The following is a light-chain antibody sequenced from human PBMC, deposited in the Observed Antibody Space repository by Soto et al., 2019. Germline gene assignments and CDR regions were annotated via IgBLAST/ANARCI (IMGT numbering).Light chain of an antibody. CDR2: KAS. J-gene: IGKJ1*01. V-gene: IGKV1-5*03. CDR1: QSIGTW. CDR3: QQFNSDSPA. Sequence: DIQMTQSPSTLSASLGDRVTITCRASQSIGTWLAWYQKKLGKAPKLLIYKASSLESGVPARFSGSGSGTEFTLTISSLQPDDFAAYYCQQFNSDSPAFGQGTKVDIK.